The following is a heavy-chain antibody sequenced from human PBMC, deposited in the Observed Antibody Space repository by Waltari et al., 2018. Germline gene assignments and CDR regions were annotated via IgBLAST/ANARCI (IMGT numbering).Heavy chain of an antibody. Sequence: DVQLVQSGAEVKKPGATVKIPCKASGYTFPDSYIHWVQQTPTKGLEWVGRVDPELGDILYTENFQGRVTITADTSTDTVHMELSSLRSEETAVYFCARGTVGPSNNWFDTWGQGTLVTVSS. D-gene: IGHD1-26*01. V-gene: IGHV1-69-2*01. CDR1: GYTFPDSY. CDR3: ARGTVGPSNNWFDT. J-gene: IGHJ5*02. CDR2: VDPELGDI.